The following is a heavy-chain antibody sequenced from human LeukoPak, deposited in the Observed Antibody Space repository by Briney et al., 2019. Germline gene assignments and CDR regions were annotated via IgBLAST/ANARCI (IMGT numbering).Heavy chain of an antibody. V-gene: IGHV1-2*06. CDR2: INPNSGET. CDR1: GFTFTGYY. D-gene: IGHD3-10*01. CDR3: ARVYYYGSGSYSAGAEYFQH. J-gene: IGHJ1*01. Sequence: ASVKVSCKTSGFTFTGYYVHWIRQAPGQGLEWMGRINPNSGETIYAERFQGRVTMTRDTSISTAYMELSRLRSDDTAVYYCARVYYYGSGSYSAGAEYFQHWGQGTLVTVSS.